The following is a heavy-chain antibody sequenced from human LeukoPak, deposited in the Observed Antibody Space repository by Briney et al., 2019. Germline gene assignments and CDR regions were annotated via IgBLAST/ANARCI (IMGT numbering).Heavy chain of an antibody. D-gene: IGHD2-2*01. J-gene: IGHJ6*02. CDR1: GGSITRTNW. V-gene: IGHV4-4*02. CDR3: ARDGCSSTSCYSDYYYGMAV. Sequence: SEALSLTCGVAGGSITRTNWWSWVRQPPGQGREGSGEVSLSGLTTYNPSLSSRVTMPLAPSKNHLSLNLTSVTAADTAVYSCARDGCSSTSCYSDYYYGMAVCGQATTVTVSS. CDR2: VSLSGLT.